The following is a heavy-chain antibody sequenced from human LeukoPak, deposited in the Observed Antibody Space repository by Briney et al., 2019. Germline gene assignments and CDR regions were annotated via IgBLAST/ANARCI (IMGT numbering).Heavy chain of an antibody. CDR1: GCTFSSYA. D-gene: IGHD5-18*01. V-gene: IGHV1-69*05. Sequence: SVKVSCKASGCTFSSYAISWVRQAPGQGLEWMGRIIPIFGTANYAQKFQGRVTITTDESTSTAYMELSSLRSEDTAVYYCARGSIGQLWPAEYFQHWGQGTLVTVSS. CDR2: IIPIFGTA. CDR3: ARGSIGQLWPAEYFQH. J-gene: IGHJ1*01.